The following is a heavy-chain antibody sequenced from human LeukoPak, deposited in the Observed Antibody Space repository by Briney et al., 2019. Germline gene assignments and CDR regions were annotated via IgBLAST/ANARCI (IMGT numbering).Heavy chain of an antibody. V-gene: IGHV3-21*01. Sequence: PGGSLRLSCAASGFTFSSYSMNLVRQAPGKGLEWVSSISSSSSYIYYADSVKGRFTISRDNAKNSLYLQMNSLRAEDTAVYYCASSLAAAGKGTFDIWGQGTMVTVSS. CDR2: ISSSSSYI. D-gene: IGHD6-13*01. CDR3: ASSLAAAGKGTFDI. CDR1: GFTFSSYS. J-gene: IGHJ3*02.